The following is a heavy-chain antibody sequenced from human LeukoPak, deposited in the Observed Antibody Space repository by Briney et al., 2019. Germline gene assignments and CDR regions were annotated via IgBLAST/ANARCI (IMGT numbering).Heavy chain of an antibody. D-gene: IGHD5-18*01. CDR2: ISGSGGST. CDR1: GFTFSSYA. J-gene: IGHJ5*02. Sequence: GGSLRLSCAASGFTFSSYAMSWVRQAPGKGLEWVSAISGSGGSTYYADSVKGQFAISRDNSKNTLYLQMNSLRAEDTAVYYCAKDGQVDTAMVGGDWFDPWGQGTLVTVSS. V-gene: IGHV3-23*01. CDR3: AKDGQVDTAMVGGDWFDP.